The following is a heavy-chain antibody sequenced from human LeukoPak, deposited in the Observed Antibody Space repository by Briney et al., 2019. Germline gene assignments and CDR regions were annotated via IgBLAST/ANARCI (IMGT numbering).Heavy chain of an antibody. CDR2: MNPNSGNT. CDR3: ARGRTRDGYNYDY. Sequence: ASVTVSCKASGYTFTSYDINWVRQAPGQGLEWMGWMNPNSGNTGYAQKFQGRVTMTRNTSISTAYMELSSLRSEDTAVYYCARGRTRDGYNYDYWGQGTLVTVSS. J-gene: IGHJ4*02. CDR1: GYTFTSYD. V-gene: IGHV1-8*01. D-gene: IGHD5-24*01.